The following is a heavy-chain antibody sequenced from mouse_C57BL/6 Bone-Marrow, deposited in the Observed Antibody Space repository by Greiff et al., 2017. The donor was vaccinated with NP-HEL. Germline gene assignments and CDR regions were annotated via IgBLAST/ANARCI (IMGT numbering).Heavy chain of an antibody. CDR3: TRADGNYEGILAY. Sequence: EVKLVESGGGLVQPGGSMKLSCAASGFTFSDAWMDWVRQSPEKGLEWVAEIRNKANNHATYYAESVKGRFTISRDDSKSSVYLQMNSLRAEDTGIYYCTRADGNYEGILAYWGQGTLVTVSA. CDR2: IRNKANNHAT. V-gene: IGHV6-6*01. CDR1: GFTFSDAW. J-gene: IGHJ3*01. D-gene: IGHD2-1*01.